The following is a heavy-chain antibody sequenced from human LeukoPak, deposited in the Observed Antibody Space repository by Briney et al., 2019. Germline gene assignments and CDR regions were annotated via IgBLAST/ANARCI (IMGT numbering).Heavy chain of an antibody. CDR3: ASRLGLQHYYFDY. J-gene: IGHJ4*02. CDR2: IYYSGST. D-gene: IGHD5-24*01. V-gene: IGHV4-39*07. CDR1: GGSISSSSYY. Sequence: SETLSLTCTVSGGSISSSSYYWGWIRQPPGKGLEWIGSIYYSGSTYYNPSLKSRVTISVDTSKNQFSLKLSSVTAADTAVYYCASRLGLQHYYFDYWGQGTLVTVSS.